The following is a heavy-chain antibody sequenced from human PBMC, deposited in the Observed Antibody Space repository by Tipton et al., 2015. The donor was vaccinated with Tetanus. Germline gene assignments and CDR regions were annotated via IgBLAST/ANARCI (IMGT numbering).Heavy chain of an antibody. CDR3: ARDPLGDETIFDY. CDR2: TYYRSRWYN. CDR1: GDSVSSNSAA. Sequence: GLVKPSQTLSLTCAISGDSVSSNSAAWNWIRQSPSRGLEWLARTYYRSRWYNDYALSVKSRITISPDTSKNQFSLRLNSVTPDDTAVYYCARDPLGDETIFDYWGQGTLVTVSS. D-gene: IGHD3-10*01. J-gene: IGHJ4*02. V-gene: IGHV6-1*01.